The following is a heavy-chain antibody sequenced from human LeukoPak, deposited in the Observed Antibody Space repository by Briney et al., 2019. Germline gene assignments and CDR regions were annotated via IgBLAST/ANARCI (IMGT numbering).Heavy chain of an antibody. Sequence: GGSLRLSCAASGFTFSSYAMSWVRQAPGKGLDLVANINQDGSERYYVDSLKGRFTISRDNANNSLCLQMNSLRAEDTAVYYCARPAGRGFDYWGQGTLVTVSS. CDR2: INQDGSER. CDR1: GFTFSSYA. D-gene: IGHD1-26*01. J-gene: IGHJ4*02. V-gene: IGHV3-7*03. CDR3: ARPAGRGFDY.